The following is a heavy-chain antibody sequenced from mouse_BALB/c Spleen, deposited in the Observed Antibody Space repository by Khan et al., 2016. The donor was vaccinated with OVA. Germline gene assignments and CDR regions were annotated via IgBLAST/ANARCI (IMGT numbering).Heavy chain of an antibody. CDR3: SRPAYDGYYDY. V-gene: IGHV1S137*01. J-gene: IGHJ2*01. Sequence: VQLQESGPELVRPGVSVKISCKGSGYTFTDYAMYWVKQSHAKSLEWIGLISTYSGNTNYKQKFKGKATMTVDKSSSTAYMELARLTSEDSAIYYWSRPAYDGYYDYWGQGTTLTVSS. D-gene: IGHD2-3*01. CDR1: GYTFTDYA. CDR2: ISTYSGNT.